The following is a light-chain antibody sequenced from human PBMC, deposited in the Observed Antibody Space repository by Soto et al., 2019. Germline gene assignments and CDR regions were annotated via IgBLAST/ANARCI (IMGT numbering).Light chain of an antibody. J-gene: IGKJ1*01. V-gene: IGKV1-5*03. CDR3: QQYRLYPWT. Sequence: DIQMTQSPSTLSASVGDTVTVTCRASQSIGDSLAWYHQKPGKAPKLLIFGASSFASGVPSTFSGRGSGTEFTLTISSLQPDDSATYYCQQYRLYPWTFGQGTKVDIK. CDR1: QSIGDS. CDR2: GAS.